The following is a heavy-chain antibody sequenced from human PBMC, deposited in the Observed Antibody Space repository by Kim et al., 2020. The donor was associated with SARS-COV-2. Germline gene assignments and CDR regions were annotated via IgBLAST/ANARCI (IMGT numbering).Heavy chain of an antibody. Sequence: GGSLRLSCAASGFTFSSYGMHWVRQAPGKGLEWVAVISYDGSNKYYADSVKGRFTISRDNSKNTLYLQMNSLRAEDTAVYYCAKDIAPVYDFWGGPTGYWGQGTLVTVSS. CDR3: AKDIAPVYDFWGGPTGY. CDR1: GFTFSSYG. CDR2: ISYDGSNK. J-gene: IGHJ4*02. D-gene: IGHD3-3*01. V-gene: IGHV3-30*18.